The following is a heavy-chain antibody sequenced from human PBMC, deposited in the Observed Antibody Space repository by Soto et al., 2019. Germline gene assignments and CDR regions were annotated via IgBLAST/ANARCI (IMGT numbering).Heavy chain of an antibody. D-gene: IGHD2-8*01. J-gene: IGHJ6*03. CDR2: MNPNSGNT. Sequence: ASVKVACKASGYTFTSYDMNWLRQATGQGLEGMGWMNPNSGNTGYAQKFQGRVTMTRNTSISTAYMELSSLRSEDTAVYYCARVRGVYCTNGVCPQRSPPFYSYYYYMDVWGKGTTVTVSS. V-gene: IGHV1-8*01. CDR1: GYTFTSYD. CDR3: ARVRGVYCTNGVCPQRSPPFYSYYYYMDV.